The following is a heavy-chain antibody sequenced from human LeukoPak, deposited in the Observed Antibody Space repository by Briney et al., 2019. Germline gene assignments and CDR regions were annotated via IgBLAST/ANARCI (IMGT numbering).Heavy chain of an antibody. D-gene: IGHD3-10*01. V-gene: IGHV3-48*03. CDR3: ARVLSGRGSLYDYYYYMDV. CDR2: ISSSGSTI. Sequence: GGSLRLSCAASGFTFSSYEMNWVRQAPGKGLEWVSYISSSGSTIYYADSVKGRFTISRDNAKNSLYLQMNSLRAEDTAVYYCARVLSGRGSLYDYYYYMDVWGKGTTVTISS. J-gene: IGHJ6*03. CDR1: GFTFSSYE.